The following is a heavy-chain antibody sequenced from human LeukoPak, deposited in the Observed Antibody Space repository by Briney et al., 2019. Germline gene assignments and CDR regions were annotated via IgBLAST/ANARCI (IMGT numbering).Heavy chain of an antibody. Sequence: SQTLSLTCTVSGGSISSGGYYGSWIRQHPGKGLEWIGYIYYSGSTYYNPSLKSRVTISVDTSKNQFSLKLSSVTAADTAVYYCASCVKEYYYDSSKTHAFDIWGQGTMVTVSS. V-gene: IGHV4-31*03. CDR2: IYYSGST. D-gene: IGHD3-22*01. J-gene: IGHJ3*02. CDR3: ASCVKEYYYDSSKTHAFDI. CDR1: GGSISSGGYY.